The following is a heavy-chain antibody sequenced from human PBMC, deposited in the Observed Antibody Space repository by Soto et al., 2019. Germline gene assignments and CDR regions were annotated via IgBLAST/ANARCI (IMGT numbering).Heavy chain of an antibody. CDR2: IYPGDSDT. V-gene: IGHV5-51*01. Sequence: GESLKISCKGSGYSFTSYWIGWVRQMPGKGLEWMGIIYPGDSDTRYSPSFQGQVTISADKSISTAYLQWSSLKASDTAMYYCARPGSGYSSGWYGDYWGQGTQVTVSS. D-gene: IGHD6-19*01. CDR3: ARPGSGYSSGWYGDY. J-gene: IGHJ4*02. CDR1: GYSFTSYW.